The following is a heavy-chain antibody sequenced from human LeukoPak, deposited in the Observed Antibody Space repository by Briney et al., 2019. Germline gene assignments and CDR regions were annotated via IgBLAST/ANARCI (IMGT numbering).Heavy chain of an antibody. CDR2: ISYDGSNK. Sequence: GRSLRLSCAASGFTFSSYAMHWVRQAPGKGLEWVAVISYDGSNKYYADSVKGRFTISRDNSKNTLYLQMNSLRAEDTAVYYCAKDPALRYFDWLSASPSYWGQGTLVTVSS. D-gene: IGHD3-9*01. CDR1: GFTFSSYA. CDR3: AKDPALRYFDWLSASPSY. V-gene: IGHV3-30-3*01. J-gene: IGHJ4*02.